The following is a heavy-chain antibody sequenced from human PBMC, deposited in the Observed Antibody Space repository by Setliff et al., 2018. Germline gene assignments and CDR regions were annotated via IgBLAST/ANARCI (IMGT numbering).Heavy chain of an antibody. V-gene: IGHV1-69*13. CDR3: ARDSYGDNLPYNWFAP. Sequence: RASVKVSCKASGGTFSSKAISWVRRAPGQGLEWMGGFTPSFGTANYAQKFQGRLTITADESTSTAYMELNSLRSEDTAIYYCARDSYGDNLPYNWFAPWGQGTLVTVSS. D-gene: IGHD4-17*01. CDR1: GGTFSSKA. J-gene: IGHJ5*02. CDR2: FTPSFGTA.